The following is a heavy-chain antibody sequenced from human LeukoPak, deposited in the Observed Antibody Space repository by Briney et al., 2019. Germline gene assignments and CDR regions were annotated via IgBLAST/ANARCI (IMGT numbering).Heavy chain of an antibody. CDR2: IYYSGST. Sequence: SETLSLTCTVSGGSINSYYWSWIRQHPGKGLEWIGYIYYSGSTYYNPSLKSRVTISVDTSKNQFSLKLSSVTAADTAVYYCARTARWFGETDWGQGTLVTVSS. CDR3: ARTARWFGETD. J-gene: IGHJ4*02. CDR1: GGSINSYY. V-gene: IGHV4-59*06. D-gene: IGHD3-10*01.